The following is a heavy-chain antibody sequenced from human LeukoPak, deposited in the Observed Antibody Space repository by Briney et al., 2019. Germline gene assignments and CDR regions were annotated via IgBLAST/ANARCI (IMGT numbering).Heavy chain of an antibody. CDR1: GYTFTSYY. J-gene: IGHJ4*02. CDR2: INPSGGST. Sequence: ASVKVSCKASGYTFTSYYMHWVRQAPGQGLEWMGIINPSGGSTSYAQKFQGRVTMTRDTSTSTVYMELSSLRSEDTAVYYCAARPDNFWSGYYGAGLYDYWGQGTLVTVSS. V-gene: IGHV1-46*01. CDR3: AARPDNFWSGYYGAGLYDY. D-gene: IGHD3-3*01.